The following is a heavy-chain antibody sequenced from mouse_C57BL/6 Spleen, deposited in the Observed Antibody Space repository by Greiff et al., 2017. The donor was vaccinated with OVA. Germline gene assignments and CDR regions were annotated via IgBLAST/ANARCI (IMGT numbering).Heavy chain of an antibody. D-gene: IGHD1-1*02. V-gene: IGHV3-8*01. Sequence: EVKLVESGPGLAKPSQSLSLTCSVTGYSITSVYWNWIRKFPGTKLEYMGYISYSGSTYYNPSHNSRISITRDTSKNQYYLQLNSVTTEDTATDCCERVGSHYAMDDWGQGTSVTVSS. CDR1: GYSITSVY. CDR3: ERVGSHYAMDD. J-gene: IGHJ4*01. CDR2: ISYSGST.